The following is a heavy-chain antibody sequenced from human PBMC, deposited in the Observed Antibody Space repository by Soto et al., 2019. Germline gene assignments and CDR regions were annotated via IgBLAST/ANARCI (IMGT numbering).Heavy chain of an antibody. CDR1: GYSFSSYW. J-gene: IGHJ4*02. V-gene: IGHV5-10-1*01. Sequence: GESLKISCKGSGYSFSSYWISWVLQMPWKGLEWMGRIDPSDSYTNYSPSFQGHVTISADKSISTAYLQWSSLKASDTAMYYCARLQPAAGDNDLTFDYWGQGTLVTVSS. D-gene: IGHD6-13*01. CDR2: IDPSDSYT. CDR3: ARLQPAAGDNDLTFDY.